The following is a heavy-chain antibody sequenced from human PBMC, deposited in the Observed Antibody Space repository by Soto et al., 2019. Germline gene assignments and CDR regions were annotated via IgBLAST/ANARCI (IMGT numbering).Heavy chain of an antibody. CDR1: GFTFDDYA. D-gene: IGHD1-7*01. CDR2: ISWNSGSI. V-gene: IGHV3-9*01. Sequence: GGSLRLSCAASGFTFDDYAMHWVRQAPGKGLEWVSGISWNSGSIGYADSVKGRFTISRDNAKNSLYLQMNSLRAEDTALYYCAKDTFNWNSDQFDYWGQGTLVTVSS. CDR3: AKDTFNWNSDQFDY. J-gene: IGHJ4*02.